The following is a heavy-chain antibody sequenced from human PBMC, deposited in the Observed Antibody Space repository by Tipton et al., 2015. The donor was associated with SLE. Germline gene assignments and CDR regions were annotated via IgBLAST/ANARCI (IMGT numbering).Heavy chain of an antibody. D-gene: IGHD1-14*01. CDR1: GFISSNYA. CDR3: AKPSGTVPVDY. Sequence: SLRLSCAASGFISSNYAMSWVRQAPGKGLEWVSAISGGDTATYYPDSVKGRFTISRDSSKNTLYLQMNSLRADDTAVYYCAKPSGTVPVDYWGQGTLVTVSS. V-gene: IGHV3-23*01. CDR2: ISGGDTAT. J-gene: IGHJ4*02.